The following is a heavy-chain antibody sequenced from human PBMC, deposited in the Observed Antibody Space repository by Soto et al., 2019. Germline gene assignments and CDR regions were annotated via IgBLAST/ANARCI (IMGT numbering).Heavy chain of an antibody. V-gene: IGHV1-69*02. D-gene: IGHD2-21*01. CDR3: ALGSWSGETFDI. CDR2: IIPILAIT. CDR1: GGTFNVYT. J-gene: IGHJ3*02. Sequence: QVQLVQSGAEVKKPGSSVKVSCKASGGTFNVYTIIWVRQAPGQGLEWIGRIIPILAITNYAQRFQGRVTITADTYTSTSYMELSSLTSADTAVYYSALGSWSGETFDIWGEGMLVTVSS.